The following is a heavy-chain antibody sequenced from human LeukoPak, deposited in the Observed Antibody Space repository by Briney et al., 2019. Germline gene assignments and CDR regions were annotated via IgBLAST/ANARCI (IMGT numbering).Heavy chain of an antibody. CDR1: GYTFTDYY. CDR3: ASYYGHYTRNWMDT. CDR2: IHPNSGDT. D-gene: IGHD4-17*01. Sequence: GASVKVSCKASGYTFTDYYMHWVRRAPGQGLEWMGWIHPNSGDTKSAQRLQGRVTMTRDTSISTAYMELTRLTSDDTAVYYCASYYGHYTRNWMDTWGQGTLVTVSS. J-gene: IGHJ5*02. V-gene: IGHV1-2*02.